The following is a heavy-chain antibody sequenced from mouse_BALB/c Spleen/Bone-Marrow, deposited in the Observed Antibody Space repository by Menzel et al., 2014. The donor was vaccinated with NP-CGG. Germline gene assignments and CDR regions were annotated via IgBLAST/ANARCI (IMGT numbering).Heavy chain of an antibody. V-gene: IGHV2-9*02. CDR2: IWAGGST. Sequence: VQLQQSGPGLVAPSQSLSITRTVSGFSLTSYGVHWVRQPPGKGLEWLGVIWAGGSTNYNSALMSRLSISKDNSKSQVFLKMNSLQTDDTAMYYCARAPLLRYHYAMDYWGQGTSVTVSS. CDR1: GFSLTSYG. J-gene: IGHJ4*01. D-gene: IGHD1-1*01. CDR3: ARAPLLRYHYAMDY.